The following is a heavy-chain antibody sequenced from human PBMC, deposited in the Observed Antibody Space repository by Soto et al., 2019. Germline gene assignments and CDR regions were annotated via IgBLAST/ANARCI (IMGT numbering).Heavy chain of an antibody. CDR2: IDWDDDK. D-gene: IGHD3-10*01. J-gene: IGHJ6*02. V-gene: IGHV2-70*01. CDR3: ARTPTYYYGSGSYSYYYYYYGMDV. Sequence: SGPTLVNPTQTLTLTCTFSGFSLSTSGMCVSWIRQPPGNALEWLALIDWDDDKYYSTSLKTRLTISKDTSKNQVVLTMTNMDPVDTATYYCARTPTYYYGSGSYSYYYYYYGMDVWGQGTTVTVSS. CDR1: GFSLSTSGMC.